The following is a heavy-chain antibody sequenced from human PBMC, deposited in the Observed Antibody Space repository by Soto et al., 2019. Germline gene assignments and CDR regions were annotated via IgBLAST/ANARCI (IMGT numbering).Heavy chain of an antibody. CDR3: ARESRSCSGGSCYFLPGIDY. CDR1: GGTFSSYA. D-gene: IGHD2-15*01. Sequence: QVQLVQSGAEVKKPGSSVKVSCKASGGTFSSYAISWVRQAPGQGLEWMGGIIPIFGTANYAQKFQGRVTITADESTRPAYMELSSLRSEDTAVYYCARESRSCSGGSCYFLPGIDYWGQGTLVTVSS. J-gene: IGHJ4*02. CDR2: IIPIFGTA. V-gene: IGHV1-69*12.